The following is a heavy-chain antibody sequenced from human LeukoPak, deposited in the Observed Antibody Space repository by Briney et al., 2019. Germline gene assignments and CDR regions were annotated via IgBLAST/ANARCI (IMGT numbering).Heavy chain of an antibody. D-gene: IGHD2-8*02. CDR3: VKDRYCPEVTCFGGGFEY. Sequence: GGSLTLSCAVSGLNFKFYAMSWVRQAPGKGLEWVSGISGRGDSADYADSVKGRFTISRDNSKNTLYLRLDSLRVEDTATYYCVKDRYCPEVTCFGGGFEYWGQGTLVVVSS. CDR1: GLNFKFYA. J-gene: IGHJ4*02. V-gene: IGHV3-23*01. CDR2: ISGRGDSA.